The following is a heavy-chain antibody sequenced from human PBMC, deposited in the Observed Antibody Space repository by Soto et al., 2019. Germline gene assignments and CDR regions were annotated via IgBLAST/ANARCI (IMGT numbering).Heavy chain of an antibody. Sequence: SETLSLTCTVSGGSISSGGYYWSWIRQHPGKGLEWIGYIYYSGSTYYNPSLKSRVTISVDTSKNQFSLKLSSVTAADTAVYYCVRVLGSWKAYNCFDPSGQGTL. V-gene: IGHV4-31*03. CDR1: GGSISSGGYY. CDR2: IYYSGST. D-gene: IGHD1-1*01. J-gene: IGHJ5*02. CDR3: VRVLGSWKAYNCFDP.